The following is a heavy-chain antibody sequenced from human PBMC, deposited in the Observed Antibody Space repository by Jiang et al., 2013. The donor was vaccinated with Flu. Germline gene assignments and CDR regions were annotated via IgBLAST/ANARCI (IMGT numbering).Heavy chain of an antibody. CDR1: GFTFSSYS. Sequence: VQLLESGGGLVQPGGSLRLSCAASGFTFSSYSMNWVRQAPGKGLEWVSYISSSSSTIYYADSVKGRFTISRDNAKNSLYLQMNSLRAEDTAVYYCAREALYCSGGSCYPYYYYGMDVVGPRDHGHRLL. CDR3: AREALYCSGGSCYPYYYYGMDV. J-gene: IGHJ6*02. V-gene: IGHV3-48*01. CDR2: ISSSSSTI. D-gene: IGHD2-15*01.